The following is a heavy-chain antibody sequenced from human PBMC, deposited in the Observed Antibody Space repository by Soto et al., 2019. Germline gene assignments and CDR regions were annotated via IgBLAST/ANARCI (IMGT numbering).Heavy chain of an antibody. V-gene: IGHV3-48*02. D-gene: IGHD6-13*01. Sequence: GGSLRLSCATSGFTFSSYSMNWVRQAPGKGLEWVSYISSSGSTIYYADFVKGRFTISRDKAKNSLSLQMNSLSDEDTAVYYCARVLDCSSLEAYYYSSYGLGVWGQGTTVTRSS. CDR3: ARVLDCSSLEAYYYSSYGLGV. CDR2: ISSSGSTI. CDR1: GFTFSSYS. J-gene: IGHJ6*02.